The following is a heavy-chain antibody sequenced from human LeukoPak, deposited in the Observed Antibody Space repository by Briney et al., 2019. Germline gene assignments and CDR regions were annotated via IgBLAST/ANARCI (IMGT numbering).Heavy chain of an antibody. CDR1: GLNFNNAW. CDR3: TTVVAAAVNGWFDP. V-gene: IGHV3-15*01. J-gene: IGHJ5*02. D-gene: IGHD6-13*01. Sequence: GGALRLSCAAPGLNFNNAWMKWVRQAPGEGLEWVCRIKSKTDGGTTDYAAPVKDRFTISRDDSKNTLYLQMNSLRTEDTAVYYCTTVVAAAVNGWFDPWGQGTLVTVSS. CDR2: IKSKTDGGTT.